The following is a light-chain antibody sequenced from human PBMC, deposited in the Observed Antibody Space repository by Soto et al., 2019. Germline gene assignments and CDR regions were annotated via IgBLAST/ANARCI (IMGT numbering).Light chain of an antibody. CDR2: LGS. V-gene: IGKV2-28*01. CDR3: MQALQTPLT. CDR1: QSLRHSNGYNY. J-gene: IGKJ4*01. Sequence: IVMTQSPLSLPVTPGEPASISCRSSQSLRHSNGYNYLDWYLRKPGQSPQLLIYLGSNRASGVPDRFSGSGSGTDFTLKISRVEAEDVGVYYCMQALQTPLTFGGGTKVEIK.